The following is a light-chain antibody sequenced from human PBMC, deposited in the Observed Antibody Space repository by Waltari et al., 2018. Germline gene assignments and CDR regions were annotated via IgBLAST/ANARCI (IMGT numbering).Light chain of an antibody. CDR2: VVS. CDR1: SSDAGGYNY. J-gene: IGLJ2*01. V-gene: IGLV2-11*01. Sequence: QSALTQPRSVSGSPGQSVTISCPATSSDAGGYNYVSWYQLHPGKAPKFMIYVVSERPSGVPDRFSGSKSGNTASLTISGLQAEDEADYYCCSYAARYTLVFGGGTKLTVL. CDR3: CSYAARYTLV.